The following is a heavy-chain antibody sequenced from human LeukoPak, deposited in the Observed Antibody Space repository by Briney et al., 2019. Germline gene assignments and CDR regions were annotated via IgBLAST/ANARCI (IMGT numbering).Heavy chain of an antibody. D-gene: IGHD2-21*02. V-gene: IGHV1-18*01. CDR3: ARYCGGDCYWSLDY. CDR1: GYTFTSYG. J-gene: IGHJ4*02. Sequence: ASVKVSCKASGYTFTSYGISWVRQAPGQRLEWMGWISAYNGNTNYAQKFQGRVTMARDTSISTAYMELSRLSSDDTAVYYCARYCGGDCYWSLDYWGQGTLVTVSS. CDR2: ISAYNGNT.